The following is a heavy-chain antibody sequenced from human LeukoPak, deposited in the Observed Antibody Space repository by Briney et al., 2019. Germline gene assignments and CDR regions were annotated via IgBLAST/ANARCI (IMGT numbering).Heavy chain of an antibody. V-gene: IGHV1-24*01. D-gene: IGHD3/OR15-3a*01. CDR3: ATLLDSFWSGHSVPPEDY. Sequence: ASVRVSCKLSENRPTQLPMHWVRQAPGEGLEWVGGFPPENDVPLYAQKFQGRVAMTTDTSTDTAYLELRSLRSDDTTVYFCATLLDSFWSGHSVPPEDYWGQGTLVTVSS. J-gene: IGHJ4*02. CDR2: FPPENDVP. CDR1: ENRPTQLP.